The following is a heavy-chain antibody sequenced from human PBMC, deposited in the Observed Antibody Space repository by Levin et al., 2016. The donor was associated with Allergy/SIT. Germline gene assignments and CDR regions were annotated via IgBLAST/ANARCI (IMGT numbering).Heavy chain of an antibody. CDR2: INPNSGGT. V-gene: IGHV1-2*02. D-gene: IGHD5-18*01. Sequence: ASVKVSCKASGYTFTGHYVHWVRQAPGQGLEWMGWINPNSGGTNYAQKFQGRVTMTRDTSISTAYMELSRLRSDDTAVYYCARDRSGYSYGYMNFDYWGQGTLVTVSS. CDR1: GYTFTGHY. J-gene: IGHJ4*02. CDR3: ARDRSGYSYGYMNFDY.